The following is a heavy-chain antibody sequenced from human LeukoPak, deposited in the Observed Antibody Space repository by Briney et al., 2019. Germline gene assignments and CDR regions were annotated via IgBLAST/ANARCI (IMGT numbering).Heavy chain of an antibody. CDR3: ARNSCPSGSCYDNRGYFDY. J-gene: IGHJ4*02. D-gene: IGHD2-15*01. Sequence: SETLSLTCTVYGGSISSSSYYWGWIRQPPGKGLERIGSIYYSGSTYYNPSLKSRVTISVDTSKNQFSLKLSSVTAADTAVYYCARNSCPSGSCYDNRGYFDYWGQGTLVTVSS. CDR1: GGSISSSSYY. V-gene: IGHV4-39*07. CDR2: IYYSGST.